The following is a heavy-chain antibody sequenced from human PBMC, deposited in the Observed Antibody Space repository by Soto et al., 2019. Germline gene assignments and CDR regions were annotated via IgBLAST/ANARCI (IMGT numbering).Heavy chain of an antibody. V-gene: IGHV3-30-3*01. D-gene: IGHD1-26*01. CDR1: GFTFSSYA. CDR3: ARDPEMNIVGATSAFDY. Sequence: QVQLVESGGGVVQPGRSLRLSCAASGFTFSSYAMHWVRQAPGKGLEWVAVISYDGSNKYYADSVKGRFTISRDNSKNTLYLQMNSLRAEDTAVYYCARDPEMNIVGATSAFDYLGQGTLVTVSS. CDR2: ISYDGSNK. J-gene: IGHJ4*02.